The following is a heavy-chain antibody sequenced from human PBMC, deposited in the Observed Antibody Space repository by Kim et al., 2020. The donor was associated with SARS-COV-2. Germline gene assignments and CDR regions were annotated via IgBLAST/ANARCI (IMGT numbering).Heavy chain of an antibody. J-gene: IGHJ6*02. CDR3: ARVGYSSSWYLVEYYYYYYGMDV. V-gene: IGHV3-30*04. Sequence: GGSLRLSCAASGFTFSSYAMHWVRQAPGKGLEWVAVIAYDGSNKYYADAVKGRFTISRDNSKNTLYLQMNSLRAEDTAVYYCARVGYSSSWYLVEYYYYYYGMDVWGQGTTVTVSS. D-gene: IGHD6-13*01. CDR2: IAYDGSNK. CDR1: GFTFSSYA.